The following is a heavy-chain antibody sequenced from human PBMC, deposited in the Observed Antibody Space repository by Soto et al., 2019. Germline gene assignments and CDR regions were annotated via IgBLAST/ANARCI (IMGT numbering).Heavy chain of an antibody. CDR3: ARDGTLRGDYYFDY. Sequence: GGSLRLSCAASGFTFSSYAMHWVRQAPGKGLEYVSAISSNGGSTYYANSVKGRFTISRDNSKNTLYLQMGSLRAEDMAVYYCARDGTLRGDYYFDYWGQGTLVTVSS. CDR1: GFTFSSYA. V-gene: IGHV3-64*01. J-gene: IGHJ4*02. CDR2: ISSNGGST. D-gene: IGHD4-17*01.